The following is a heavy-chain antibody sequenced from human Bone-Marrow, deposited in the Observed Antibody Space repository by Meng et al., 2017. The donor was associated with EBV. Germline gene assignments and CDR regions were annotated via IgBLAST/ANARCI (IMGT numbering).Heavy chain of an antibody. CDR1: GFTFGNYA. Sequence: VRRLEGGGGLVQPGGSLRLSCAASGFTFGNYAMSWVRQAPGKGLEWVSTISGSGGGTYYADSLEGRFTISRDNSKNTQYLQMNSLRVEDSAVYYCAKRGWDSGYDSWGRGTLVTVSS. V-gene: IGHV3-23*01. CDR2: ISGSGGGT. CDR3: AKRGWDSGYDS. J-gene: IGHJ4*02. D-gene: IGHD5-12*01.